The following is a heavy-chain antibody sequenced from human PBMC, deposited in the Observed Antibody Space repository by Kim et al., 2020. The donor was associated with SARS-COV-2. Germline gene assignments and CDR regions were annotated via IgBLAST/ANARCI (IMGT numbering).Heavy chain of an antibody. CDR1: GGSISSGGYS. D-gene: IGHD6-13*01. V-gene: IGHV4-30-2*01. CDR2: IYHSGST. J-gene: IGHJ5*02. Sequence: SETLSLTCAVSGGSISSGGYSWSWIRQPPGKGLEWIGYIYHSGSTYYNPSLKSRVTISVDRSKNQFSLKLSSVTAADTAVYYCARDSKRIRGIAAAGFDP. CDR3: ARDSKRIRGIAAAGFDP.